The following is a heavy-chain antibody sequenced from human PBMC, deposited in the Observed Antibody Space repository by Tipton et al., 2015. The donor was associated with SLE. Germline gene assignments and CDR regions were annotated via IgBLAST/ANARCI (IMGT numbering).Heavy chain of an antibody. CDR3: TTPYSGSYFREAVDI. CDR1: GFTFSNAW. J-gene: IGHJ3*02. D-gene: IGHD1-26*01. CDR2: IKSKTDGGTT. V-gene: IGHV3-15*01. Sequence: SLRLSCAASGFTFSNAWMSWVRQAPGKGLEWVGRIKSKTDGGTTDYAAPVKGRFTISRDDSKNTLYPQMNSLKTEDTAVYYCTTPYSGSYFREAVDIWGQGTMVTVSS.